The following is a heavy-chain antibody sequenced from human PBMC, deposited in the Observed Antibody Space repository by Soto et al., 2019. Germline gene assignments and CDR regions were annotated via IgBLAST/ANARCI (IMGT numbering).Heavy chain of an antibody. V-gene: IGHV4-31*03. D-gene: IGHD3-10*01. CDR3: AREAPGITMVRGVPIPPSNWFDP. CDR2: IYYSGST. Sequence: PSETLSLTCTVSGGSISSGGYYWSWIRQHPGKGLEWIGYIYYSGSTYYNPSLKSRVTISVDTSKNQFSLKLSSVTAADTAVYYCAREAPGITMVRGVPIPPSNWFDPWGQGTLVTVSS. CDR1: GGSISSGGYY. J-gene: IGHJ5*02.